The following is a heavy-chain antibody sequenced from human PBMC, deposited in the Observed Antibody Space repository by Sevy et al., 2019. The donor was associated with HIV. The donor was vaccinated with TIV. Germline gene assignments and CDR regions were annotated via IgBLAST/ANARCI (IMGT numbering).Heavy chain of an antibody. J-gene: IGHJ4*02. CDR3: GRDSVAAAAGTGRGRD. CDR2: ISAYNGNT. Sequence: ASVKVSCKASGYTFTSYGISWVRQAPGQGLEWMGWISAYNGNTNYAQKLQGRVTMTTDTSTSTAYMELRSLRSDDTAVYYCGRDSVAAAAGTGRGRDWGQGTLVTVSS. D-gene: IGHD6-13*01. CDR1: GYTFTSYG. V-gene: IGHV1-18*04.